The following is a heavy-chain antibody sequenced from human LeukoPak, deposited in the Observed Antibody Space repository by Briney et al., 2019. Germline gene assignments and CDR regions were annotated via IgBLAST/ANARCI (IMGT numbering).Heavy chain of an antibody. D-gene: IGHD1-26*01. Sequence: ASVKVSCKASGYTFTSYGISWVRQAPGQGLEWMGWVSGYNGDTNYAQKLQGRVTMTTDTSTSTAYMELSSLRSEDTAVYYCATDGGYSGTLHHWGQGTLVTVSS. CDR3: ATDGGYSGTLHH. CDR2: VSGYNGDT. V-gene: IGHV1-18*01. CDR1: GYTFTSYG. J-gene: IGHJ5*02.